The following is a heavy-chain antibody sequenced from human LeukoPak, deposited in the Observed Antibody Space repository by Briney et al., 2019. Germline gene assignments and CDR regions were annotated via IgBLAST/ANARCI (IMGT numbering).Heavy chain of an antibody. D-gene: IGHD6-19*01. CDR3: TTSGGIAVAGTDY. CDR1: GFTFSRYS. V-gene: IGHV3-48*01. CDR2: ISSSSSTI. J-gene: IGHJ4*02. Sequence: PGGSLRLSCAASGFTFSRYSMNWVRQAPGKGLEWVSYISSSSSTIYYADSVKGRFTISRDNAKNSLYLQMNSLKTEDTAVYYCTTSGGIAVAGTDYWGQGTLVTVSS.